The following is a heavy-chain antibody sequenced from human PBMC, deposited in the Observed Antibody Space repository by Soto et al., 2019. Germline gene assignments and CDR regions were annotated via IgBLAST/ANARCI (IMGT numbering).Heavy chain of an antibody. V-gene: IGHV3-48*01. D-gene: IGHD6-13*01. Sequence: TGGSLRLSCAASGFTFSSYAMNWVRRAPGKGLEWVSHISGSGSTTYYADSVKGRLTISRDNAKNSLHLQMSSLRAEDTAVYYCARDNTLIAAAGTLYYYFMDVWGIGTTVTVSS. CDR2: ISGSGSTT. CDR1: GFTFSSYA. CDR3: ARDNTLIAAAGTLYYYFMDV. J-gene: IGHJ6*03.